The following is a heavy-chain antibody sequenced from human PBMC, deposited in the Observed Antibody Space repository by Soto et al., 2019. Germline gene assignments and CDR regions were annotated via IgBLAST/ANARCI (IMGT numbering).Heavy chain of an antibody. V-gene: IGHV3-30-3*01. CDR2: ISYDGSNK. D-gene: IGHD5-18*01. CDR1: GFTFSSYA. J-gene: IGHJ4*02. Sequence: QVQLVESGGGVVQPGRSPRLSCAASGFTFSSYAMHWVRQAPGKGLEWVAVISYDGSNKYYADSVKGRFTISRDNSKNTLYLQMNSLRAEDTAVYYCAPTGDTATFDYWGQGTLVTVSS. CDR3: APTGDTATFDY.